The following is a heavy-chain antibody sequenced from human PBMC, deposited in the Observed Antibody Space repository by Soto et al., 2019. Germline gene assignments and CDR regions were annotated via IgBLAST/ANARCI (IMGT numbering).Heavy chain of an antibody. CDR3: ARVGGTYYYDSSGPFDY. CDR2: IYYSGST. Sequence: SETLSLTCTVSGGSISSYYWSWIRQPPGKGLEWIGYIYYSGSTNYNPSLKSRVTISVDTSKNQFSPKLSSVTAADTAVYYCARVGGTYYYDSSGPFDYWGQGTLVTVSS. V-gene: IGHV4-59*01. CDR1: GGSISSYY. D-gene: IGHD3-22*01. J-gene: IGHJ4*02.